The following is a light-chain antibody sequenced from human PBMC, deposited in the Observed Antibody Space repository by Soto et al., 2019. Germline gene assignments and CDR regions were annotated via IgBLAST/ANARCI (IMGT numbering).Light chain of an antibody. CDR3: LLSYSGDSGGV. Sequence: QAVVTQEPSLTVSPGGTVTLTCGSSTGAVTSGHYPYWFQQKPGQAPRTLIYDTSNKHSWTPARFSGSLLGGKAALTLSGAQPEDEAEYYCLLSYSGDSGGVFGGGTKLTVL. J-gene: IGLJ2*01. CDR1: TGAVTSGHY. CDR2: DTS. V-gene: IGLV7-46*01.